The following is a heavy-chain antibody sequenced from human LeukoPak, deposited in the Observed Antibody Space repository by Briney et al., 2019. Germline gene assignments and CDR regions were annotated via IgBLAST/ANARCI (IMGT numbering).Heavy chain of an antibody. J-gene: IGHJ4*02. CDR2: IYYSGST. V-gene: IGHV4-39*01. CDR1: GSSISSSSYY. D-gene: IGHD3-22*01. CDR3: ARHKLYYYDSSGYYFDY. Sequence: SETLSLTCTVSGSSISSSSYYWGWIRQPPGKGLEWIGSIYYSGSTYYNPSLKSRVTISVDTSKNQFSLKLSSVTAADTAVYYCARHKLYYYDSSGYYFDYWGQGTLVTVSS.